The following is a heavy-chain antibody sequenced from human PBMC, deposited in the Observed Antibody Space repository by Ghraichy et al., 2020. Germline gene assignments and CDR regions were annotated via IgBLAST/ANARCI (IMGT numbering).Heavy chain of an antibody. J-gene: IGHJ2*01. D-gene: IGHD6-13*01. CDR2: ITGSSITI. Sequence: LSLTCEGSGFSFSDYSMIWVRLTPRKALEWVSYITGSSITIFYTDSVKGRFTISIDNAKNSLYLQMNSLRAEDTAVYYCARLPLPRRAAVGDWYFDLWGRGTLVTVSS. CDR1: GFSFSDYS. V-gene: IGHV3-48*01. CDR3: ARLPLPRRAAVGDWYFDL.